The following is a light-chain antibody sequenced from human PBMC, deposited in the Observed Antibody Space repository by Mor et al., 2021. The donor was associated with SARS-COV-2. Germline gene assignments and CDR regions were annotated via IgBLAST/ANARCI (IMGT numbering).Light chain of an antibody. CDR3: QSFDSSLSIWM. J-gene: IGLJ3*02. CDR2: SNT. V-gene: IGLV1-40*01. Sequence: PGTAPKLVIYSNTNRPSGVPERFSGSKAGTSASLAITGLQAEDEADYYCQSFDSSLSIWMFGGGTKLTVL.